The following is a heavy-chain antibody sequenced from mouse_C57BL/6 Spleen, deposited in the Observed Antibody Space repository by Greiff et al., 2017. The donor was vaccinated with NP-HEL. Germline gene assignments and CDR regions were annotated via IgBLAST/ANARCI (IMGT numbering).Heavy chain of an antibody. CDR3: ARKGYYGSSRYFDV. CDR1: GYTFTSYW. Sequence: QVQLQQSGAELVMPGASVKLSCKASGYTFTSYWMHWVKQRPGQGLEWIGEIDPSDSYTNYNQKFKGKSTLTVDKSSSTAYMQLSSLTSEDSAVYYCARKGYYGSSRYFDVWGTGTTVTVSS. V-gene: IGHV1-69*01. D-gene: IGHD1-1*01. CDR2: IDPSDSYT. J-gene: IGHJ1*03.